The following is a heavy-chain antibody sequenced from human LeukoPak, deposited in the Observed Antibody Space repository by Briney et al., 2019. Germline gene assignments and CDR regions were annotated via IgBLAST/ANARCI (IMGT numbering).Heavy chain of an antibody. CDR1: RFTFSSYS. V-gene: IGHV3-21*01. Sequence: GGSLRLSCAASRFTFSSYSMNWVRQAPGKGLEWVSSISSSSSYIYYADSVKGRFTISRDNAKNSLYLQMNSLRAEDTAVYYCAKFFTGEYVRAFDVWGQGTMVTVSS. D-gene: IGHD3-10*02. CDR3: AKFFTGEYVRAFDV. CDR2: ISSSSSYI. J-gene: IGHJ3*01.